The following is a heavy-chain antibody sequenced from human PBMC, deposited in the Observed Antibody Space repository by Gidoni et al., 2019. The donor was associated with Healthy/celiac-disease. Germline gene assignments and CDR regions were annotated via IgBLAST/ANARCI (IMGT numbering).Heavy chain of an antibody. D-gene: IGHD3-10*01. CDR3: ARGSGSYYKLFDY. Sequence: EVQLVESGGGLVQPGGSLRLSCAASGFTFSSYWMSWVRQAPGKGLEWVANIKQDGSEKYYVDSVKGRFTISRDNAKNSLYLQMNSLRAEDTAVYYCARGSGSYYKLFDYWGQGTLVTVSS. J-gene: IGHJ4*02. CDR2: IKQDGSEK. CDR1: GFTFSSYW. V-gene: IGHV3-7*01.